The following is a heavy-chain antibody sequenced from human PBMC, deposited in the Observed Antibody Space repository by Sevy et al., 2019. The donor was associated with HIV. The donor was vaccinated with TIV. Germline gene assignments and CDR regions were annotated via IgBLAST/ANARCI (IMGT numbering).Heavy chain of an antibody. CDR3: ARATGTEALDAFDI. D-gene: IGHD1-1*01. CDR2: ISSDSYYI. CDR1: GFTFSTYS. J-gene: IGHJ3*02. Sequence: GESLKISCAASGFTFSTYSMNWVRQAPGKGLEWVSSISSDSYYIYYADSVKGRFTISRDNAKNSLYLQMNSLRAEDTAVYYCARATGTEALDAFDIWGQGTMVTVSS. V-gene: IGHV3-21*01.